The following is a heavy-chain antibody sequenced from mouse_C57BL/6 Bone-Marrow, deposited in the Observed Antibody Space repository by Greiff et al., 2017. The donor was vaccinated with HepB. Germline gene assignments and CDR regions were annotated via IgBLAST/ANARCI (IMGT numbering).Heavy chain of an antibody. CDR2: IWSGGST. D-gene: IGHD2-1*01. CDR3: AIIYYGNSYAMDY. CDR1: GFSLTSYG. Sequence: QVQLKESGPGLVQPSQSLSITCTVSGFSLTSYGVHWVRQPPGKGLEWLGVIWSGGSTDYNAAFISRLSISKDNSKSQVFFKMNSLQADDTAIYYCAIIYYGNSYAMDYWGQGTSVTVSS. V-gene: IGHV2-4*01. J-gene: IGHJ4*01.